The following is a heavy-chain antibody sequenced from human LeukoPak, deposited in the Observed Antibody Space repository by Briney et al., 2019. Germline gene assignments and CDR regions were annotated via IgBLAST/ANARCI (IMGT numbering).Heavy chain of an antibody. CDR3: ARDQYYDILTGYPGCFDY. V-gene: IGHV3-48*04. D-gene: IGHD3-9*01. CDR2: ISSSSSTI. Sequence: GGSLRLSCAASGFTFSSYSMTWVRQAPGKGLEWVSYISSSSSTIYYADSVKGRFTISRDNAKNSLYLQMNSLRAEDTAVYYCARDQYYDILTGYPGCFDYWGQGTLVTVSS. CDR1: GFTFSSYS. J-gene: IGHJ4*02.